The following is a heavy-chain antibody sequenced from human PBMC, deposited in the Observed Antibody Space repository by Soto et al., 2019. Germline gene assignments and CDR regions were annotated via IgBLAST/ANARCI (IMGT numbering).Heavy chain of an antibody. V-gene: IGHV1-18*01. CDR2: ISAYNGNT. J-gene: IGHJ5*02. CDR3: XXXXXXXXXGFTAGDWFDP. Sequence: QVQLVQSGAEVKKPGASVKVSCKXSGYTFTSYGISWVRQAPGQGLEWMGWISAYNGNTNYAQKLQGRVTMTTDTSTSTAYMELRSLRSDDXXXXXXXXXXXXXXXGFTAGDWFDPWGQGTLVTVSS. D-gene: IGHD6-25*01. CDR1: GYTFTSYG.